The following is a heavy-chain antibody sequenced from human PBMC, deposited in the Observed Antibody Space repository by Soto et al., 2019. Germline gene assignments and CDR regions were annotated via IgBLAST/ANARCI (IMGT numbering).Heavy chain of an antibody. J-gene: IGHJ6*02. CDR3: ARDQVKTYYDFWSGYYLDYGMDV. V-gene: IGHV3-33*01. CDR2: IWYDGSNK. Sequence: GGPLRLSCAASGFTFSSYGMHWVRQAPGTGLEWVSVIWYDGSNKYYADSVKGRFTISRDNSKNTLYLQMNSLRAEDTAVYYCARDQVKTYYDFWSGYYLDYGMDVWGQGTTVTVSS. D-gene: IGHD3-3*01. CDR1: GFTFSSYG.